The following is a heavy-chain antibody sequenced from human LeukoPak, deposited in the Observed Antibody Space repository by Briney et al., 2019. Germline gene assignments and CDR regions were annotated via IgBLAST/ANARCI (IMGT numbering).Heavy chain of an antibody. V-gene: IGHV4-59*01. D-gene: IGHD2-2*01. CDR2: IYYNGNT. CDR1: GGSISSYY. CDR3: ASSPGVPAARYFDY. J-gene: IGHJ4*02. Sequence: ETLSLTCTVSGGSISSYYWSWIRQPPGKGLEWIGYIYYNGNTNYNPSLKSRVTPSVDTSKNQFSLKVTSVTAADTAVYYCASSPGVPAARYFDYWGQGTLVTVSS.